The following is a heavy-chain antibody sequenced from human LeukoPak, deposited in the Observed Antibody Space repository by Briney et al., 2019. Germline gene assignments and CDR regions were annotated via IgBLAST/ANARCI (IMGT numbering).Heavy chain of an antibody. J-gene: IGHJ4*02. CDR1: GGTSSSYA. Sequence: ASVKVSCKASGGTSSSYAISWVRQAPGQGLEWMGGIIPTFGTANYAQKFQGRVTITADESTSTAYMELSSLRSEDTAVYYCARATYYDSSGYYSGRYFDYWGQGTLVTVSS. V-gene: IGHV1-69*13. D-gene: IGHD3-22*01. CDR3: ARATYYDSSGYYSGRYFDY. CDR2: IIPTFGTA.